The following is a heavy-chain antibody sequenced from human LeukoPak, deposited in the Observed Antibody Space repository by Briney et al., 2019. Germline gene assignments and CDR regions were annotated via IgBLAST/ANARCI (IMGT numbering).Heavy chain of an antibody. D-gene: IGHD2-21*02. CDR2: IYYSGST. V-gene: IGHV4-59*01. CDR3: ARGPSYCGGDCYSDY. Sequence: KTSETLSLTCTVSGGSISSYYWSWIRQPPGKGLEWIGYIYYSGSTNYNPSLKSRVTISVDTSKNQFSLKLSSVTAADTAVYYCARGPSYCGGDCYSDYWGQGTLVTVSS. J-gene: IGHJ4*02. CDR1: GGSISSYY.